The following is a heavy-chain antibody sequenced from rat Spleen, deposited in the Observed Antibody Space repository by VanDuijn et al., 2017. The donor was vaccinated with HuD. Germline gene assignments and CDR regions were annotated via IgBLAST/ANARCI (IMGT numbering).Heavy chain of an antibody. V-gene: IGHV3-3*01. CDR3: TSYGDA. CDR2: INSAGST. CDR1: GYSITSTYR. Sequence: EVQLQESGPGLVKPSQSLSLTCSVTGYSITSTYRWNWIRKFPGNKLEWMGYINSAGSTNYNPSLKSRISITRDTSKNQFFLQVNSVTTEDTAIYFCTSYGDAWGQGASVTVSS. J-gene: IGHJ4*01. D-gene: IGHD1-3*01.